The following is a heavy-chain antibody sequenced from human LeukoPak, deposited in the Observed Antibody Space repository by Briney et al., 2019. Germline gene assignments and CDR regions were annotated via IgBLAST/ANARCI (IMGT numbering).Heavy chain of an antibody. CDR1: GFTFSNYA. V-gene: IGHV3-64*02. D-gene: IGHD6-13*01. Sequence: GGSLRLSCAASGFTFSNYAFHWVRQAPGKGLEYVSAINDNGDTTYYADSVKGRFTISRDISKNTLFLQMGSLRTEDMAVNYCARGHRSSWFDAFDIWGQGIMVTVSS. J-gene: IGHJ3*02. CDR3: ARGHRSSWFDAFDI. CDR2: INDNGDTT.